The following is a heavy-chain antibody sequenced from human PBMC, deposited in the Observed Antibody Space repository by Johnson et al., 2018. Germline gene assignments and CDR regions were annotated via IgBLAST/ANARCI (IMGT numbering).Heavy chain of an antibody. D-gene: IGHD5-18*01. CDR1: GFTFSSYA. Sequence: VQLVQSGGGVVQPGRSLRLSCAASGFTFSSYAMHWVRQAPGTGLEWVSSISSSSSYIYYADSVTGRFPNSRDNSKTTLYLQMNRLSAEDTAVYYCAGSDTAMVTGYYGMDVWGRGTTVTVSS. V-gene: IGHV3-21*04. J-gene: IGHJ6*02. CDR3: AGSDTAMVTGYYGMDV. CDR2: ISSSSSYI.